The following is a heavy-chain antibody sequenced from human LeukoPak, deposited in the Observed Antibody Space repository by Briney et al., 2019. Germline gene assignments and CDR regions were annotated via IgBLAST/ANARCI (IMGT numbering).Heavy chain of an antibody. CDR2: VYHGGSS. J-gene: IGHJ4*02. CDR1: GYSISSGFY. CDR3: ARRVGSSDCFDY. V-gene: IGHV4-38-2*02. Sequence: SETLSLTCTVSGYSISSGFYWDWIRQPRGKGLEWIGNVYHGGSSYYNPPLKSRVTISVDTSKNQFSLNLYSVTAADTAVYYCARRVGSSDCFDYWGQGTLVTVSS. D-gene: IGHD6-6*01.